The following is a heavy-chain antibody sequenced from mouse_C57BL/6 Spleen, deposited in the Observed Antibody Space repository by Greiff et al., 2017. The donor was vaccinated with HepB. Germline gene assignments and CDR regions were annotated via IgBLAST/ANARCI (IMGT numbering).Heavy chain of an antibody. CDR2: INPNYGTT. D-gene: IGHD1-1*01. Sequence: EVQLQESGPELVKPGASVKISCKASGYSFTDYNMNWVKQSNGKSLEWIGVINPNYGTTSYNQKFKGKATLTVDQSSSTAYMQLNSLTSEVSAVYYCARAYGSSWAWFAYWGQGTLVTVSA. CDR3: ARAYGSSWAWFAY. J-gene: IGHJ3*01. CDR1: GYSFTDYN. V-gene: IGHV1-39*01.